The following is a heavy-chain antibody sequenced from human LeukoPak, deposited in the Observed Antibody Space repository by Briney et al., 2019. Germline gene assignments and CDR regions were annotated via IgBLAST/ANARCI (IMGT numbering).Heavy chain of an antibody. J-gene: IGHJ4*02. D-gene: IGHD2-2*01. V-gene: IGHV4-4*07. CDR1: GGSISSYY. CDR2: IYTSGST. Sequence: PSETLSLTCTVSGGSISSYYWSWIRQPAGKGLEWIGRIYTSGSTNYNPSLKSRVTISVDTSKNQFSLKLSSVTAADTAVYYCARSRSFRGSDYFDYWGQGTLVTVSS. CDR3: ARSRSFRGSDYFDY.